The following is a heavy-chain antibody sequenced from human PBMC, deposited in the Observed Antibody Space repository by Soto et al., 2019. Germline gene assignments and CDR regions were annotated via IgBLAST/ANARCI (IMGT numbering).Heavy chain of an antibody. Sequence: QVQLVQSGAESKTPGASVKVSCKASQYNFTNYYVHWVRQAPGEGLEWMGVFNPSGGTTKYAQRFRGRVTTTRDRSTNTVYMDLRSLRPEDTAVYFCARALYDTDSVPVGAESRYYVMDVWGRGTTVTVSS. V-gene: IGHV1-46*01. CDR1: QYNFTNYY. CDR2: FNPSGGTT. D-gene: IGHD3-10*02. CDR3: ARALYDTDSVPVGAESRYYVMDV. J-gene: IGHJ6*02.